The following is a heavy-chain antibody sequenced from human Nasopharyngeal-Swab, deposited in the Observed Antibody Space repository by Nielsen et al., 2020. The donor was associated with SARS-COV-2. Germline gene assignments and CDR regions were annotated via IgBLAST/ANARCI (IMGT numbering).Heavy chain of an antibody. CDR2: INPSGGST. CDR3: ARLNNYDSGGYYYIDY. J-gene: IGHJ4*02. D-gene: IGHD3-22*01. V-gene: IGHV1-46*01. Sequence: WVRQAPGQGLEWMGIINPSGGSTSYAQKFQGRVTITADESTSTAYMELSSLRSEDTAFYYCARLNNYDSGGYYYIDYWGQGTLVTVSS.